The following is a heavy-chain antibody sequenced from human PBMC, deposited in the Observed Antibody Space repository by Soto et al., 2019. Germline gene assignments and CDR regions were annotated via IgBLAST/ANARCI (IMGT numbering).Heavy chain of an antibody. CDR3: ARDPLSSFAMDV. CDR2: IIPTFGRT. CDR1: GYTFTSYA. J-gene: IGHJ6*02. V-gene: IGHV1-69*13. Sequence: RASVKVSCKASGYTFTSYAISWVRQAPGKGLEWMGKIIPTFGRTNYAQKFQGRLTISADDSTSTAYMELTSLESDDTAVYYCARDPLSSFAMDVWGQGTTVTVSS. D-gene: IGHD3-10*02.